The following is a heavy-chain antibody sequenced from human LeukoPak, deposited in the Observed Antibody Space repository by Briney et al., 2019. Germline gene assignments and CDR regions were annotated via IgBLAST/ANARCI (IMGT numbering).Heavy chain of an antibody. V-gene: IGHV4-34*01. D-gene: IGHD2-15*01. CDR1: GGSFSGYY. CDR3: ARGPYCSGVCSHQNYYYYYYMDV. Sequence: SETLSLTCAVYGGSFSGYYWSWIRQPPGKGLEWIGEINHSGSTNYNPSLKSRVTISVDTSKNQFSLKLSSVTAADTAVYYCARGPYCSGVCSHQNYYYYYYMDVWGKGTTATVSS. CDR2: INHSGST. J-gene: IGHJ6*03.